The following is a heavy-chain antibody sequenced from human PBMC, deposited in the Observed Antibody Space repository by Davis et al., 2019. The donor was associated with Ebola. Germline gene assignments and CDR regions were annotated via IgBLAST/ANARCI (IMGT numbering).Heavy chain of an antibody. CDR3: ARERAGYCSGGSCYSDAFDI. D-gene: IGHD2-15*01. V-gene: IGHV4-34*01. J-gene: IGHJ3*02. CDR2: INHSGST. CDR1: GGSFSGYY. Sequence: MPSETLSLTCAVYGGSFSGYYWSWIRQPPGKGLEWIGEINHSGSTNYSPSLKSRVTISVDTSKNQFSLKLSSVTAADTAVYYCARERAGYCSGGSCYSDAFDIWGQGTMVTVSS.